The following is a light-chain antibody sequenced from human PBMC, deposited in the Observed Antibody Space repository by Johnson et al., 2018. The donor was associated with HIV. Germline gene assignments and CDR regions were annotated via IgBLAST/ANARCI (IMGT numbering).Light chain of an antibody. CDR3: GTWDNSLNTGAV. Sequence: HSVLTQPPSVSAAPGQSVTISCSGSSSNIGNNYVSWYQQLPGTAPKLLIYENNKRPSGIPDRFSGSKSGTSATLGITGLQTGDEADYYCGTWDNSLNTGAVFGPGTNVTVL. CDR2: ENN. CDR1: SSNIGNNY. J-gene: IGLJ1*01. V-gene: IGLV1-51*02.